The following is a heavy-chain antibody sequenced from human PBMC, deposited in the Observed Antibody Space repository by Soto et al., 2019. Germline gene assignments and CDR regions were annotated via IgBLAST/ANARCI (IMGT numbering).Heavy chain of an antibody. J-gene: IGHJ6*03. Sequence: SVKVSCKASGGTFSSYTISWVRQAPGQGLEWMGRIIPILGIANYAQKFQGRVTITADKSTSTAYMELSSLRSEDTAVYYCARALGQQWLDYYYYYMDVWGKGTTVTVS. CDR1: GGTFSSYT. V-gene: IGHV1-69*02. CDR2: IIPILGIA. CDR3: ARALGQQWLDYYYYYMDV. D-gene: IGHD6-19*01.